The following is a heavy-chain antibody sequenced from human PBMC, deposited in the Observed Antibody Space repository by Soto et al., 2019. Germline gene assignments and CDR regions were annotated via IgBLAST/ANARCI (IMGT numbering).Heavy chain of an antibody. Sequence: ASVKVSCKASGYTFTGYYMHWVRQAPGQGLEWMGWINPNSGGTNYAQKFQGWVTMTRDTSISTAYMELSRLRSDDTAVYYCARGWVDGVDALDIWGQGTMVTVSS. V-gene: IGHV1-2*04. CDR2: INPNSGGT. CDR1: GYTFTGYY. CDR3: ARGWVDGVDALDI. J-gene: IGHJ3*02. D-gene: IGHD3-16*01.